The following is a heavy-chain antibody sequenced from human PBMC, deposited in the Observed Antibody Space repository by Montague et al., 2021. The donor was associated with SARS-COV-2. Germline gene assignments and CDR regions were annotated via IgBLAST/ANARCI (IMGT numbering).Heavy chain of an antibody. CDR3: ARDQVPDYYYYYYGMDV. CDR1: GFTFSSYS. CDR2: ISSSSSYI. J-gene: IGHJ6*02. Sequence: SLRLSCAASGFTFSSYSMNWVRQAPGKGLGWVSSISSSSSYIYYADSVKGRFTISRDNAKNSLYLQMNSLRAEVTAVYYCARDQVPDYYYYYYGMDVWGQGTTVTVSS. V-gene: IGHV3-21*01.